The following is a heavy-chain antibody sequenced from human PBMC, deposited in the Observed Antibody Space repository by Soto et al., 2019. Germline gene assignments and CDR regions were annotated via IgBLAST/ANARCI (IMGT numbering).Heavy chain of an antibody. J-gene: IGHJ4*02. CDR1: GYTLTELS. D-gene: IGHD4-17*01. Sequence: ASVKVSCKVSGYTLTELSMHWVRQAPGKGLEWMGGFDPEDGETIYAQKFQGRVTMTEDTSTDTAYMELSSLRSEDTAVYYCATAVDYGDEREVDYWGQGTMVTVSA. CDR2: FDPEDGET. CDR3: ATAVDYGDEREVDY. V-gene: IGHV1-24*01.